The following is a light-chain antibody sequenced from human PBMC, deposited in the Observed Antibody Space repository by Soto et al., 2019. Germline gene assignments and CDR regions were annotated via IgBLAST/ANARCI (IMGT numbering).Light chain of an antibody. CDR3: QQYYSTPLT. J-gene: IGKJ4*01. V-gene: IGKV4-1*01. Sequence: DIVMTQSPNSLAVSLGERATHNCKSSQSVLYTSNNKNYLAWYQQKPRQPPKLLIYWASTRESGVPDRFSGSGSGTDFTLTISSLQAEDVAVYYCQQYYSTPLTFGGGTKVEIK. CDR1: QSVLYTSNNKNY. CDR2: WAS.